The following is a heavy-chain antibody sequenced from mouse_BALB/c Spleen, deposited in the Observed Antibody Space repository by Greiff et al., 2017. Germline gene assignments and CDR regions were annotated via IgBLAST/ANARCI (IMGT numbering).Heavy chain of an antibody. J-gene: IGHJ3*01. Sequence: VQLKESGPELVKPGASVKISCKASGYTFTDYNMHWVKQSHGKSLEWIGYIYPYNGGTSYNQKFKSKATLTVDNSSSTAYMELRSLTSEDSAVYYCARDYGSSYFAYWGQGTLVTVSA. D-gene: IGHD1-1*01. V-gene: IGHV1S29*02. CDR1: GYTFTDYN. CDR3: ARDYGSSYFAY. CDR2: IYPYNGGT.